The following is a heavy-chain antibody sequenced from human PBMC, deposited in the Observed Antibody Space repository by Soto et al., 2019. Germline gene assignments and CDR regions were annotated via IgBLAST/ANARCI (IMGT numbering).Heavy chain of an antibody. CDR2: ISYDGSNK. D-gene: IGHD2-15*01. Sequence: PGGSLRLSCAASGFTFSSYGMHWVRQAPGKGLEWVAVISYDGSNKYYADSVKGRFTISRDNSKNTLYLQMNSLRAEDTAVYYCAKDSYSHLPSSPFGYWGQGTLVTVSS. CDR1: GFTFSSYG. CDR3: AKDSYSHLPSSPFGY. V-gene: IGHV3-30*18. J-gene: IGHJ4*02.